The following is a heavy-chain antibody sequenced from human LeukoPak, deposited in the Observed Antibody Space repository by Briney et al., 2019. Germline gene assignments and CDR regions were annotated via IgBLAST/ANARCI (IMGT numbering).Heavy chain of an antibody. CDR1: GGSISSSGYC. CDR3: ARVYYSSSYDYWYFDL. Sequence: PSETLSLTCTVSGGSISSSGYCWGWIRQPAGKGLEWIGRIYTSGSTNYNPSLKSRVTISVDTSKNQFSLKLSSVTAADTAVYYCARVYYSSSYDYWYFDLWGRGTLVTVSS. CDR2: IYTSGST. D-gene: IGHD6-13*01. V-gene: IGHV4-61*02. J-gene: IGHJ2*01.